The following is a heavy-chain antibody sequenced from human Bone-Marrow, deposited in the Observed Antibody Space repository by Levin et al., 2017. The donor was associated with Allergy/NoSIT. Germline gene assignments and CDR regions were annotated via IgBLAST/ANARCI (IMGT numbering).Heavy chain of an antibody. CDR2: INQRGSER. D-gene: IGHD4-17*01. CDR3: ARDVAGALDY. V-gene: IGHV3-7*03. CDR1: GFTFGTYW. J-gene: IGHJ4*02. Sequence: GGSLRLTCAASGFTFGTYWMGWVRQAPGKGPEWVANINQRGSERNYVDSVKGRFTISRDNAQNSLYLQMNTLRAEDAAVYYCARDVAGALDYWGQGTLVTVSS.